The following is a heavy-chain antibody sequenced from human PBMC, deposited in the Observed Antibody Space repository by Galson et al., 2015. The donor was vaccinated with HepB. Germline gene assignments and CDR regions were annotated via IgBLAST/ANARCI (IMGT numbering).Heavy chain of an antibody. CDR3: ASLHRFLGYCTNTSCYPSFDY. CDR1: GGSISSSSYY. Sequence: SETLSLTCTVSGGSISSSSYYWGWIRQPPGKGLEWIGSIYYSGSTYYNPSLKSRVTISVDRSKNQFSLKLSSVTAADTAVYYCASLHRFLGYCTNTSCYPSFDYWGQGTLVTVSS. J-gene: IGHJ4*02. CDR2: IYYSGST. V-gene: IGHV4-39*01. D-gene: IGHD2-2*01.